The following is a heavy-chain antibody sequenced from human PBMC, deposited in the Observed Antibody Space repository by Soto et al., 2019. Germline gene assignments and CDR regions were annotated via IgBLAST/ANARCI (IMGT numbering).Heavy chain of an antibody. CDR1: GFSLSTSGVG. D-gene: IGHD3-9*01. V-gene: IGHV2-5*02. J-gene: IGHJ4*02. CDR2: IYWDDSK. Sequence: QITLKESGPPLVRPTQTLTLTCASSGFSLSTSGVGVGWIRQPPGKALEWLAVIYWDDSKHYSPSLRSRLTITKDTSKTQVVLTMTNMDPIDTGTSYCAHKGPEDWPLDYWGQGTLVTVSS. CDR3: AHKGPEDWPLDY.